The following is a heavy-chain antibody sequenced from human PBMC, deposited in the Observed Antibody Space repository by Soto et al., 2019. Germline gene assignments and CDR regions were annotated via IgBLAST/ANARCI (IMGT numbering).Heavy chain of an antibody. CDR2: IGTAGDT. Sequence: PGGSLRLSCAASGFTFSSYDMHWVRQATGKGLEWVSAIGTAGDTYYPGSVKGRFTISRENAKNSLYLQMNSLRAGDTAVYYCARREGHSSSWYWDDWYFDLWGRGTLVTVSS. CDR1: GFTFSSYD. CDR3: ARREGHSSSWYWDDWYFDL. J-gene: IGHJ2*01. D-gene: IGHD6-13*01. V-gene: IGHV3-13*01.